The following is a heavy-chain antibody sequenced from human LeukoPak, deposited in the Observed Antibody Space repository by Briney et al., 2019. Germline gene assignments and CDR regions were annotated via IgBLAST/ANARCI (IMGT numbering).Heavy chain of an antibody. J-gene: IGHJ6*02. CDR1: GGTFSGYA. CDR2: IIPIFGTA. CDR3: ARGAETYYYYGMDV. Sequence: SVKVSCKASGGTFSGYAISWVRQAPGQGLEWMGGIIPIFGTANYAQKFQGRVTITADKSTSTAYMELSSLRSEDTAVYYCARGAETYYYYGMDVWGQGTTVTVSS. V-gene: IGHV1-69*06.